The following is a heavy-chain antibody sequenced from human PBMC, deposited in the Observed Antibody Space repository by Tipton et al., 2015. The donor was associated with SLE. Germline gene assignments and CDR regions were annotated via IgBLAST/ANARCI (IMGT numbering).Heavy chain of an antibody. V-gene: IGHV1-46*01. CDR3: AREDESSGYYRGGFDY. CDR1: GYTFTSYY. Sequence: QVQLVQSGAEVKKPGASVKVSCKASGYTFTSYYMHRVRQAPGQGLEWMGIINPSGGSTSCAQKFQGRVTMTRDTSTSTVYMELSSLRSEDTAVYYCAREDESSGYYRGGFDYWGQGTLVTVSS. D-gene: IGHD3-22*01. J-gene: IGHJ4*02. CDR2: INPSGGST.